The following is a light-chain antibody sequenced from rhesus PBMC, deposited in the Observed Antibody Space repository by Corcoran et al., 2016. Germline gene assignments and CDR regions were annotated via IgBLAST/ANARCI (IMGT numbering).Light chain of an antibody. J-gene: IGLJ6*01. V-gene: IGLV2-23*02. CDR3: SSYTSTNTTV. CDR1: SSDVGYFNF. Sequence: QSALTQPASVSGSPGQSITISCTGTSSDVGYFNFVSWYRQHPGKAPKLLIYEVNYRPSGVSNRFSGSKSDNTASLTISGLQPEDEADFYCSSYTSTNTTVFGTGTKVTVL. CDR2: EVN.